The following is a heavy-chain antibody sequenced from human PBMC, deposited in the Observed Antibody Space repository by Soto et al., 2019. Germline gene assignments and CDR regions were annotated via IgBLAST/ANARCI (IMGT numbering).Heavy chain of an antibody. D-gene: IGHD3-3*01. J-gene: IGHJ6*02. Sequence: ASVKVSCKASGGTFSSYAISWVRQAPGQGLEWMGGIIPIFGTANYAQKFQGRVTITADESTSTAYMELSSLRSEDTAVYYCARAVDFWSGYDYYYYGMDVWGQGTTVTVSS. CDR1: GGTFSSYA. CDR3: ARAVDFWSGYDYYYYGMDV. CDR2: IIPIFGTA. V-gene: IGHV1-69*13.